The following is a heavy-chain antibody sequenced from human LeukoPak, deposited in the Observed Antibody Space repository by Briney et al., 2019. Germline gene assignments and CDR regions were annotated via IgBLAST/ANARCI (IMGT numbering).Heavy chain of an antibody. V-gene: IGHV4-61*01. Sequence: SETLSLTCTVSGGSVSSDSYFWTWIRQPPGKGLEWIGYIYYSGSTNYNPSLKSRVTISLDTSKSQISLKLSSVTAADTALYYCARLRVAEYYFDSWGQGTLVTVSS. J-gene: IGHJ4*02. CDR2: IYYSGST. CDR1: GGSVSSDSYF. CDR3: ARLRVAEYYFDS. D-gene: IGHD6-13*01.